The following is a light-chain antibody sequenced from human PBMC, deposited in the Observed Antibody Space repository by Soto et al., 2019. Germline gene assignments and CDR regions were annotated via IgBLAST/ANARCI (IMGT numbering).Light chain of an antibody. Sequence: EIVMAPSPTTLSLSPGERATPSRGAXQSVSRSLAWYQQKPGQAPRLLIFGASLRATGIPARFSGSGSGPEFTLTIRSLQSEDFAVYFCQQYNNWPRTSGQGTKVDIK. J-gene: IGKJ1*01. CDR2: GAS. CDR3: QQYNNWPRT. V-gene: IGKV3-15*01. CDR1: QSVSRS.